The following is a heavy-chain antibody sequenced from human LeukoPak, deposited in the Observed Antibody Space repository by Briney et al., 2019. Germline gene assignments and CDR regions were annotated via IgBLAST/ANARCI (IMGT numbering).Heavy chain of an antibody. CDR1: GITFTNSA. CDR3: GKWGSCIGTSCYYSGMDV. V-gene: IGHV3-23*01. D-gene: IGHD2-2*01. J-gene: IGHJ6*02. CDR2: ISGSGSHT. Sequence: GGSLRLSCAASGITFTNSAVSWVRQAPGKGLEWVPAISGSGSHTYYADAVKGRVTISRDRNTLYLQMNSLRDDDAAVYYCGKWGSCIGTSCYYSGMDVWGQGTTVIVSS.